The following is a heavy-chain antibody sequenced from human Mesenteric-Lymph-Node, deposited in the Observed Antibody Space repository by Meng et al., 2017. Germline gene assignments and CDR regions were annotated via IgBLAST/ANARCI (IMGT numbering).Heavy chain of an antibody. CDR2: IYYSGST. J-gene: IGHJ5*02. V-gene: IGHV4-59*12. D-gene: IGHD3-16*01. Sequence: QVQLQESGPGLVKPSETLSLTCTVSGGSISSYYWSWIRQPPGKGLEWIGYIYYSGSTNYNPSLKSRVTISVDTSKNQFSLKLSSVTAADTAVYYCVRGSDYVWGTWGQGTLVTVSS. CDR1: GGSISSYY. CDR3: VRGSDYVWGT.